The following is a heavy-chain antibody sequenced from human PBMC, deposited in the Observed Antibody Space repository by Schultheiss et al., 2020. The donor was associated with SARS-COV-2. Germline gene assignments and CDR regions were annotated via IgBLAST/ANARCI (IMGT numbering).Heavy chain of an antibody. D-gene: IGHD6-13*01. CDR1: GYTFTSYA. Sequence: ASVKVSCKASGYTFTSYAMNWVRQAPGQGFEWMGWINTNTGNPTYAQGFTGRFVFSLDTSVSTAYLQISSLKAEDTAVYYCARDWPRIAAAEHYYGMDVWGQGTTVTVSS. CDR2: INTNTGNP. J-gene: IGHJ6*02. CDR3: ARDWPRIAAAEHYYGMDV. V-gene: IGHV7-4-1*02.